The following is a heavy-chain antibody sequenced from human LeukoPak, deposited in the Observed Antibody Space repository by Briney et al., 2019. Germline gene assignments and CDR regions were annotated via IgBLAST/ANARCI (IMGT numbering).Heavy chain of an antibody. Sequence: ASVKVSCKASGYTFTSYYMHWVRQAPGQGLEWMGIINPSGGSTSYAQKFQGRVTMTRDTSISTAYMELSRLRSDDTAVYYCARESPLYYMDVWGKGTTVTVSS. CDR3: ARESPLYYMDV. CDR2: INPSGGST. V-gene: IGHV1-46*01. CDR1: GYTFTSYY. J-gene: IGHJ6*03.